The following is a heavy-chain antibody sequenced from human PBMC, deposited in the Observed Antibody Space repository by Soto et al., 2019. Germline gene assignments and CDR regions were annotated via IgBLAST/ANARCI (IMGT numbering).Heavy chain of an antibody. Sequence: GGSLRLSCAASGFTFSSYAMSWVRQAPGKGLEWVSAISGSGGSTYYADSVKGRFTISRDNSKNTLYLQMDSLRAEDTAVYYCAKGEAVAGNNWFDPWGQGTLVTVSS. CDR2: ISGSGGST. J-gene: IGHJ5*02. D-gene: IGHD6-19*01. CDR3: AKGEAVAGNNWFDP. CDR1: GFTFSSYA. V-gene: IGHV3-23*01.